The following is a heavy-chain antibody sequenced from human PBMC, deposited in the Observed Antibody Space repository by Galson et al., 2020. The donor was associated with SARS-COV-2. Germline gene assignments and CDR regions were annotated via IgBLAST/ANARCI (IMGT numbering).Heavy chain of an antibody. CDR2: IWYDGSKE. CDR1: GFTLSSFG. CDR3: ARDVRNGMDV. Sequence: TGGSLRLSCAASGFTLSSFGMQWVRQAPGKGLEWVAVIWYDGSKEYYADSVKGRFTISRDKSKNTLYLHMNSLRAEDTAVYYCARDVRNGMDVWGQGTTVTVSS. V-gene: IGHV3-33*01. J-gene: IGHJ6*02.